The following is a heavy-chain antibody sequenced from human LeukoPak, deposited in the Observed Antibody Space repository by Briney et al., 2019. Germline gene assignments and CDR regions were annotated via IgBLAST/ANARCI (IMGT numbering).Heavy chain of an antibody. CDR1: GFTFSSYS. CDR3: ARDDSAWYAY. CDR2: ISSGSTYI. Sequence: GGSLRLSCAASGFTFSSYSMNWVRQAPGKGLEWLSSISSGSTYIYYADSVKGRFTISRDNAKNSLYLQMNSLRAEDTAVYYCARDDSAWYAYWGPGTLVTVSS. V-gene: IGHV3-21*01. J-gene: IGHJ4*02. D-gene: IGHD6-19*01.